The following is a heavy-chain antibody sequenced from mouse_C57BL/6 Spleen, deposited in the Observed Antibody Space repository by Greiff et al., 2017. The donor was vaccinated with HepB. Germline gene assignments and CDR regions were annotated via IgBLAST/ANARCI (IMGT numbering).Heavy chain of an antibody. CDR2: IDPNSGGT. CDR1: GYNFTSYC. D-gene: IGHD4-1*01. J-gene: IGHJ2*01. V-gene: IGHV1-72*01. CDR3: APTRTGVDY. Sequence: VQLEEPGAELVRPGASVKLSCKASGYNFTSYCMHWVKQRPGRGLEWIGRIDPNSGGTKYNAKFKSKATLTVDTPSSTAYMQLSSLTSEDSAVYYCAPTRTGVDYWGQGTTVTVSA.